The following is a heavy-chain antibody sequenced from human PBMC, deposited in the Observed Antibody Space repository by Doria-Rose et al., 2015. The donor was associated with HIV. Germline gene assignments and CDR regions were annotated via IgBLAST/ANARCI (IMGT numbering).Heavy chain of an antibody. CDR3: ARMGSYRELDY. CDR1: GASVSSRGYY. CDR2: TYYTGTS. D-gene: IGHD3-16*01. V-gene: IGHV4-31*03. Sequence: QVQLQESRPGLVKPSETLSLTCRVSGASVSSRGYYWSWIRQVPGQGLESLGDTYYTGTSDDSPSLKSRLNMAVDTSKNRSSLKLSFVTVADTAVYYCARMGSYRELDYWGQGARVIVSA. J-gene: IGHJ4*02.